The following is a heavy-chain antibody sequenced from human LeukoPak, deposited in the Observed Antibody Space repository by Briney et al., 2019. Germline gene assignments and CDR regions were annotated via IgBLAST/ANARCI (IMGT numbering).Heavy chain of an antibody. CDR1: GFTFSSYA. CDR3: AKVLGYSSSWPFDY. V-gene: IGHV3-23*01. J-gene: IGHJ4*02. Sequence: GGSLRLSCAASGFTFSSYAMHWVRQAPGKGLEWVSAITGSGVMTYYADSVKGRFTISRDNSKNTLYLQMNSLRAEDTAVYYCAKVLGYSSSWPFDYWGQGTLVTVSS. D-gene: IGHD6-13*01. CDR2: ITGSGVMT.